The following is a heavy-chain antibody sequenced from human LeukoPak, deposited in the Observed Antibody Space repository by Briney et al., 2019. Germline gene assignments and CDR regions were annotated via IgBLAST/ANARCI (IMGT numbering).Heavy chain of an antibody. Sequence: GGSLRLSCAASGFTFSDYYMSWIRQAPGKGLEWVSYISSSGSTIYYADSVKGRFTISRDNAKNSLYLQMNSLRAEDTAVYYCARAQGDFWSGYYPFDAFDIWGQGTMVTVSS. CDR1: GFTFSDYY. D-gene: IGHD3-3*01. V-gene: IGHV3-11*04. J-gene: IGHJ3*02. CDR2: ISSSGSTI. CDR3: ARAQGDFWSGYYPFDAFDI.